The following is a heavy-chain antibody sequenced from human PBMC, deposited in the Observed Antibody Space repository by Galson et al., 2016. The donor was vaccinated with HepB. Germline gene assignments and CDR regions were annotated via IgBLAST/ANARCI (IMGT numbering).Heavy chain of an antibody. CDR1: GGSISSPFW. CDR3: ATVRSGCSAASCYIDS. D-gene: IGHD2-2*01. J-gene: IGHJ4*02. CDR2: THDGGLT. Sequence: SETLSLTCTVSGGSISSPFWWTSPRQPPGKGPEWIGETHDGGLTNYNPSLRSRVTIFFDKSKNQFFLTLTSVTAADTALYYCATVRSGCSAASCYIDSWGQGTLVTVSS. V-gene: IGHV4-4*02.